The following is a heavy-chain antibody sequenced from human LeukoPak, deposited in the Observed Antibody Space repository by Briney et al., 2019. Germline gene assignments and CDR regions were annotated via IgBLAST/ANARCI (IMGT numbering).Heavy chain of an antibody. J-gene: IGHJ4*02. CDR2: ISGSGDST. Sequence: GGSLRLSCAASGFTFSNYVMSWVRQAPGKGLEWVSGISGSGDSTYYADSVKGRFTISRDKSKNTLYLQMNSLRVEDTAAYYCAKVRAPSGWFNSDYWGQGTLVTVCS. CDR1: GFTFSNYV. D-gene: IGHD6-19*01. CDR3: AKVRAPSGWFNSDY. V-gene: IGHV3-23*01.